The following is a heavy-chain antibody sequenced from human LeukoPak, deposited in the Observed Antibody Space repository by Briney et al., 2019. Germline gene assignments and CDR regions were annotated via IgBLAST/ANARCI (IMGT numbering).Heavy chain of an antibody. J-gene: IGHJ4*02. CDR3: ARDRSIAAANGDY. CDR2: ISYDGSNK. D-gene: IGHD6-13*01. V-gene: IGHV3-30-3*01. CDR1: GFTFSSYA. Sequence: PGGSLRLSCAASGFTFSSYAMHWVRQAPGKGLEWVAVISYDGSNKYYADSVKGRFTFSRDNSKNTLYLQMNSLRAEDTAVYYCARDRSIAAANGDYWGQGTLVTVSS.